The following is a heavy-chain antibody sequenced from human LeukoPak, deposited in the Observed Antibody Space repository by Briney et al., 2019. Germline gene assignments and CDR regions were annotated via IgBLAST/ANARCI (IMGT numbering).Heavy chain of an antibody. D-gene: IGHD3-22*01. CDR2: IYYSGST. Sequence: SETLSLTCTVSGGSIKSYYWSWIRQPPGKGLEWIGYIYYSGSTNYNPSLKSRVTISVDTSKNQFSLKLSSVNAADTAVYYCATYDNTAFRFDYWGQGTLVTVSS. CDR1: GGSIKSYY. V-gene: IGHV4-59*08. J-gene: IGHJ4*02. CDR3: ATYDNTAFRFDY.